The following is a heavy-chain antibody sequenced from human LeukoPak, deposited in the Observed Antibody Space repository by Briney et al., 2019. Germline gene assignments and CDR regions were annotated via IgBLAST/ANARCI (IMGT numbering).Heavy chain of an antibody. CDR1: GGSISSGGYY. V-gene: IGHV4-31*03. Sequence: SETLSLTCTVSGGSISSGGYYWSWIHQHPGKGLEWIGYIYYSGSTYYNPSLKSRVTISVDTSKNQFSLKLSSVTAADTAVYYCARTTYYYDSSGYLYYFDYWGQGTLVTVSS. CDR3: ARTTYYYDSSGYLYYFDY. CDR2: IYYSGST. D-gene: IGHD3-22*01. J-gene: IGHJ4*02.